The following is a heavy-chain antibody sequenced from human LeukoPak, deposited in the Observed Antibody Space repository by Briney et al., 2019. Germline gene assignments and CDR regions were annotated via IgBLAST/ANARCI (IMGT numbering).Heavy chain of an antibody. CDR3: ARAPLGYSYGLDAFDI. Sequence: PGGSLRLSCAASGFTVSSNYMSWVRQAPGKGLEWVSVIYSGGSTYYADSMKGRFTISRDNSKNTLYLQMNSLRAEDTAVYYCARAPLGYSYGLDAFDIWGQGTMVTVSS. CDR1: GFTVSSNY. CDR2: IYSGGST. D-gene: IGHD5-18*01. J-gene: IGHJ3*02. V-gene: IGHV3-66*01.